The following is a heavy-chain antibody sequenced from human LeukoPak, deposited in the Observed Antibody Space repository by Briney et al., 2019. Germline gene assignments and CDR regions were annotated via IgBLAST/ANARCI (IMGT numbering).Heavy chain of an antibody. CDR1: GFTFSSYS. Sequence: GGSLRLSCAASGFTFSSYSMNWVRQAPGKGLEWVSSISSSSSYIYYADSVKGRFTISRDNAKNSLYLQMNSLRAEDTAVYYCAREAANQGLFVYWGQGTLVTVSS. J-gene: IGHJ4*02. D-gene: IGHD4/OR15-4a*01. CDR3: AREAANQGLFVY. CDR2: ISSSSSYI. V-gene: IGHV3-21*01.